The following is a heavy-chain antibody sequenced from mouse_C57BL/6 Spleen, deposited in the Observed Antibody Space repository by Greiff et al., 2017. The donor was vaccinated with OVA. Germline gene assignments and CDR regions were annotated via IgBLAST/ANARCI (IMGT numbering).Heavy chain of an antibody. CDR3: AGSFAVVAHWYFDV. V-gene: IGHV1-69*01. J-gene: IGHJ1*03. CDR1: GYTFTSYW. CDR2: IDPSDSYT. D-gene: IGHD1-1*01. Sequence: QVQLQQPGAELVMPGASVKLSCKASGYTFTSYWMHWVKQRPGQGLEWIGEIDPSDSYTNYNQKFKGKSTLTVDKSSSTAYMQLSSLTSEDSAVYYGAGSFAVVAHWYFDVWGTGTTVTVSS.